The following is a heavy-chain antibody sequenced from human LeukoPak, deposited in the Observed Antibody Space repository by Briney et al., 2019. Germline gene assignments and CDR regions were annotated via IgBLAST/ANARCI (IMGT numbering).Heavy chain of an antibody. J-gene: IGHJ4*02. Sequence: GGSLRLSCAASGFTFSSYWMNWARQAPGKGLVWVSRINEDGSTTNYADSVKGRSTIFRDNAKNTLYLQMNSLRVEDTAVYYCVRDSNYHPDCWGQGTLVTVSS. V-gene: IGHV3-74*01. CDR1: GFTFSSYW. CDR3: VRDSNYHPDC. CDR2: INEDGSTT. D-gene: IGHD4-11*01.